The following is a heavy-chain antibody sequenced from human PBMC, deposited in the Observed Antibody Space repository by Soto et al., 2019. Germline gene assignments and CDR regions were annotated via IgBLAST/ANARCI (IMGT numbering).Heavy chain of an antibody. CDR1: GATLNNYI. J-gene: IGHJ1*01. Sequence: QVNLVQSGAEVRKPGSSVKVSCKTSGATLNNYIIGWVRQAPGQGLEWMGRIIPILGIPNYSQRFQHRLTITADRSTSTVYMELSSLRSDDTAIYFCARGGVVDYGDYNTWGQGTLVTVSS. V-gene: IGHV1-69*02. D-gene: IGHD4-17*01. CDR3: ARGGVVDYGDYNT. CDR2: IIPILGIP.